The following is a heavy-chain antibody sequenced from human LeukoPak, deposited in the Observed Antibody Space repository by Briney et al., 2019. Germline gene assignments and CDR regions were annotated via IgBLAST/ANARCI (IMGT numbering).Heavy chain of an antibody. J-gene: IGHJ6*02. CDR3: ARDMVRDYYYYGMDV. CDR2: INPSGSGT. D-gene: IGHD3-10*01. V-gene: IGHV1-46*01. CDR1: GYSATTFY. Sequence: ASVKVSCKASGYSATTFYTYWLRQAPGQGLEWMGVINPSGSGTHYAQKFQGRVTMTRNTSISTAYMELSSLRSEDTAVYYCARDMVRDYYYYGMDVWGQGTTVTVSS.